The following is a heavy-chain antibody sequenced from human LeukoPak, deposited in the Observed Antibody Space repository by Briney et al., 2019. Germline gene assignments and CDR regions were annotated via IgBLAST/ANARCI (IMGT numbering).Heavy chain of an antibody. J-gene: IGHJ5*02. CDR3: ARSGIVVVPAAIRWFDP. CDR1: GGSFRGYY. D-gene: IGHD2-2*01. V-gene: IGHV4-34*01. Sequence: PSYTLSLPCAVCGGSFRGYYRSWLRQPPPKGLEWIGEINHSGSTNYNPSLKSRVTISVDTSKNQFSLKLSSVTAADTAVYYCARSGIVVVPAAIRWFDPWGQGTLVTVSS. CDR2: INHSGST.